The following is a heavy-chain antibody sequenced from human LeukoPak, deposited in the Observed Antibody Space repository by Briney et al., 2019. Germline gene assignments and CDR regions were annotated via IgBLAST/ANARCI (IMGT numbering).Heavy chain of an antibody. CDR1: GLTFSNYW. V-gene: IGHV3-7*01. Sequence: GGSLRLSCAASGLTFSNYWMTWFRQAPGKGLERVASIEQDGSDIHYVDSVKGRFTISRDNAKNSVYLQMNSLRVEDTAVYYCARVTPWGYFDYWGQGTLVTVSS. CDR3: ARVTPWGYFDY. CDR2: IEQDGSDI. J-gene: IGHJ4*02. D-gene: IGHD1-26*01.